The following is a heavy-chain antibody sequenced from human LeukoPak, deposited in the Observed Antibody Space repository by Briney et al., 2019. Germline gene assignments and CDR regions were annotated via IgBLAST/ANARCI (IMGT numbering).Heavy chain of an antibody. Sequence: GASVKVSCKASGYTFTGYYMHWVRQAPGQGLEWMGWINPNSGGTNYAQKFQGRVTMTRDTSISTAYMELSRLRSDDTAVYYCAKVPDSSGWAYAFDIWGQGTMVTVSS. CDR3: AKVPDSSGWAYAFDI. J-gene: IGHJ3*02. CDR1: GYTFTGYY. D-gene: IGHD6-19*01. V-gene: IGHV1-2*02. CDR2: INPNSGGT.